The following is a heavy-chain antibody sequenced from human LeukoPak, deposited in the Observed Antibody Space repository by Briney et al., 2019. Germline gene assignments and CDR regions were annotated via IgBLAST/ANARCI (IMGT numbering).Heavy chain of an antibody. D-gene: IGHD3-10*01. CDR2: ISHDGSNK. CDR1: GFTFRSYG. J-gene: IGHJ6*02. CDR3: GKDIKDYYYGMDV. V-gene: IGHV3-30*18. Sequence: GRSLRLSCAASGFTFRSYGMHWVRQAPGKGLEWVAVISHDGSNKYYADSVKGRFTISRDNSKNTLYLQMNSLRAEDTAVYYCGKDIKDYYYGMDVWGQGTTVTVSS.